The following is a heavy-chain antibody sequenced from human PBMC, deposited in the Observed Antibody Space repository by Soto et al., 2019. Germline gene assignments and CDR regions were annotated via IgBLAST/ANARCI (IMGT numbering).Heavy chain of an antibody. CDR1: GGSFSGYY. J-gene: IGHJ6*02. Sequence: SETLSLTCAVYGGSFSGYYWSWIRQPPGKGLEWIGEINHSGSTNYNPSLKSRVTISVDTSKNQFSLKLSSVTAAGTAVYYCARDPSTTVTPPYYYGMDVWGQGTTVTVSS. V-gene: IGHV4-34*01. CDR2: INHSGST. CDR3: ARDPSTTVTPPYYYGMDV. D-gene: IGHD4-17*01.